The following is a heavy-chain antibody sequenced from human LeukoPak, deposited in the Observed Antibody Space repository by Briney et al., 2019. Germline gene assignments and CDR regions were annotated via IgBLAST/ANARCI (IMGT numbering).Heavy chain of an antibody. D-gene: IGHD3-9*01. J-gene: IGHJ4*02. CDR3: AKDSDILTGRPFEY. V-gene: IGHV3-66*01. Sequence: GGSLRLSCAASGFTVNSAYMNWVRQAPGKGLEWVSVIYPGSTTFYADSLKGRFTISRDNSKNMLYLQMNSLRAEDTAVYYCAKDSDILTGRPFEYWGQGTLVTVSS. CDR1: GFTVNSAY. CDR2: IYPGSTT.